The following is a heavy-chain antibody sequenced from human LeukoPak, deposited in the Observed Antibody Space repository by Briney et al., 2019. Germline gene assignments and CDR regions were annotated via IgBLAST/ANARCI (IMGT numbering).Heavy chain of an antibody. Sequence: RSLRLSCAASGFTFSGYSMNWVRQAPGKGLEWISSISSSSNYIYYADSVKGRFTISRDNAKNSLYLQMNSLRAEDTAVYYCARDLGYHASGSYYVDYWGQGTLVTVSS. J-gene: IGHJ4*02. CDR3: ARDLGYHASGSYYVDY. CDR2: ISSSSNYI. CDR1: GFTFSGYS. V-gene: IGHV3-21*01. D-gene: IGHD3-10*01.